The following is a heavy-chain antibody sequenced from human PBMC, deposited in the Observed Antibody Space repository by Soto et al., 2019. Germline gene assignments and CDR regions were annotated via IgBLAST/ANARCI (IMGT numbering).Heavy chain of an antibody. CDR1: GGSVSSGSYY. J-gene: IGHJ6*02. V-gene: IGHV4-61*01. D-gene: IGHD1-26*01. Sequence: QVQLQESGPGLVKPSETLSLTCTVSGGSVSSGSYYWSWIRQPPGKGLEWIGYIYYSGSTNYNPSPKSRVTISVDTSKNQFSLKLSSVTAADTAVYYCAREWELLYGMDVWGQGTTVTVSS. CDR2: IYYSGST. CDR3: AREWELLYGMDV.